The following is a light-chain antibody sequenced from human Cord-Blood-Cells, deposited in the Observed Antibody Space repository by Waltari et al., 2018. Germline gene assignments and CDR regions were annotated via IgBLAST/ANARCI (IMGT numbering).Light chain of an antibody. Sequence: SSELTQDPAVSVALGQTVRITCQGASLRSYYASWYQQKPGQSPVLVIYGKNNRPSGITDRFAGFSSGNTASLTITGAQAEDEADYYCNSRDSSGNHWVFGGGTKLTVL. CDR3: NSRDSSGNHWV. V-gene: IGLV3-19*01. CDR1: SLRSYY. CDR2: GKN. J-gene: IGLJ3*02.